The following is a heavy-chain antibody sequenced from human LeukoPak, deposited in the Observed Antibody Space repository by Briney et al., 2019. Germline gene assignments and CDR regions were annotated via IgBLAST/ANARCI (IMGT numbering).Heavy chain of an antibody. CDR3: ARESLAAAATFDY. Sequence: GGSLRLSCAASGFTFSSYWMHWVRQAPGKGLVWVSRINSDESSTTYADSVKGRFIISRDNAKSTLYLQMNSLRAEDTAVYYCARESLAAAATFDYWGQGTLVTVSS. CDR1: GFTFSSYW. V-gene: IGHV3-74*01. CDR2: INSDESST. D-gene: IGHD6-13*01. J-gene: IGHJ4*02.